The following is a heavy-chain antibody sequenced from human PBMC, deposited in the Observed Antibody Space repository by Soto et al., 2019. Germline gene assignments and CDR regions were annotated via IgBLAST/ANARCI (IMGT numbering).Heavy chain of an antibody. CDR3: ARSRYDYVWGSYRNYYYYYGMDV. Sequence: GESLKISCKGSGYSFTSYWIGWVRQMPGKGLEWMGIIYPGDSDTRYSPSFQGQVTISADKSISTAYLQWSSLKASDTAMYYCARSRYDYVWGSYRNYYYYYGMDVWGQGTTVTVSS. D-gene: IGHD3-16*02. V-gene: IGHV5-51*01. CDR1: GYSFTSYW. CDR2: IYPGDSDT. J-gene: IGHJ6*02.